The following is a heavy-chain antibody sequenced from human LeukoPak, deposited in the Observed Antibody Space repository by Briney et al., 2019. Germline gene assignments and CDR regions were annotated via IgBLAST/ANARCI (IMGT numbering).Heavy chain of an antibody. CDR1: GFTFPNYW. Sequence: GGSLRLSCAASGFTFPNYWMSWVRQAPGKGLEWVANINHDGSEKYYVDSMKGRFTISRDNVKNSLYLQVNSLRAEDTAVYYCARDSGHGGIFDYWGQGTLVTVSS. CDR3: ARDSGHGGIFDY. CDR2: INHDGSEK. D-gene: IGHD3-16*01. J-gene: IGHJ4*02. V-gene: IGHV3-7*01.